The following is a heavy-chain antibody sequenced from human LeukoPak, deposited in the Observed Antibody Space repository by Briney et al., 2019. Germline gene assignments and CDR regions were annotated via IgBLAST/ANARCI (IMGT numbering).Heavy chain of an antibody. D-gene: IGHD6-6*01. J-gene: IGHJ4*02. CDR1: GDSIRNNY. V-gene: IGHV4-59*01. CDR3: ASFPRY. CDR2: IYDSGSTNYT. Sequence: SETLSLTCTVSGDSIRNNYWSWIRQPPGKGLEWIGYIYDSGSTNYTNYNPSLKSRVTISADTSKNQFSLEVNSVTAADTAVYYCASFPRYWGQGTLVTVSS.